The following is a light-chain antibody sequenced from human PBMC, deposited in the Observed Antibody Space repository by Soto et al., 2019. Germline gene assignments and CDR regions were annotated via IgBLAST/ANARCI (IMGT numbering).Light chain of an antibody. CDR3: QQYTGPPTT. Sequence: EIILTQSPDTLSLSPGERATLSCMASQTVSSTYLAWCQQRPGQAPRLLIYGASTRAAGIPDRFSGSGSGTDFTLTITRLEPEDSAVYFCQQYTGPPTTFGQGTRLEIK. CDR1: QTVSSTY. J-gene: IGKJ5*01. CDR2: GAS. V-gene: IGKV3-20*01.